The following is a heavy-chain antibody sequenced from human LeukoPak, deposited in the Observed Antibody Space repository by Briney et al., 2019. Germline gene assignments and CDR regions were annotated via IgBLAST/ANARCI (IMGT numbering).Heavy chain of an antibody. D-gene: IGHD6-19*01. Sequence: GGSLRLSCAASGFTFSTYAMSWVRQAPGKGLEWVSAINGIGGSTYYADSVRGRFTISRDNSKNTLYLQINSLTAEDTAIYYCVRYLSGWYYFDWWGQGTLVTVSS. V-gene: IGHV3-23*01. CDR1: GFTFSTYA. J-gene: IGHJ4*02. CDR3: VRYLSGWYYFDW. CDR2: INGIGGST.